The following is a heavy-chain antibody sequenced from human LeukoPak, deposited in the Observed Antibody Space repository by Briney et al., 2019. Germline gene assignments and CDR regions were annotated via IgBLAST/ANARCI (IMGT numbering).Heavy chain of an antibody. CDR2: FDPEDGET. D-gene: IGHD6-19*01. V-gene: IGHV1-24*01. J-gene: IGHJ6*03. CDR1: GYTHTELS. CDR3: ARDRIAVAFFSPYYYMDV. Sequence: GASVKVSCKVSGYTHTELSMHWVRQAPGKGLEWMGGFDPEDGETIYAQKFQGRVTMTRDTSISTAYMELSRLRSDDTAVYYCARDRIAVAFFSPYYYMDVWGKGTTVTISS.